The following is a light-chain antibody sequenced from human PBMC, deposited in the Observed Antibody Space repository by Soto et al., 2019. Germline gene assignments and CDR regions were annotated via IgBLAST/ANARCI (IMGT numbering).Light chain of an antibody. CDR3: SSYTSSSTYV. Sequence: QSVLPQPASVSGSPGQSITISCTGTSSDVGNYNYVSWYQQHPGKAPKLMIHDVSNRPSGVSNRFSGSKSGNTASLTISGLQAEDEADYYCSSYTSSSTYVFGTGTKVTVL. V-gene: IGLV2-14*01. CDR1: SSDVGNYNY. CDR2: DVS. J-gene: IGLJ1*01.